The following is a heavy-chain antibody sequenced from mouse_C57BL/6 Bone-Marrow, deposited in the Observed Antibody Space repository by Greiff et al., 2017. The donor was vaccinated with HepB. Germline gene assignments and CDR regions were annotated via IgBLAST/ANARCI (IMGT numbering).Heavy chain of an antibody. CDR2: IDPENGDT. V-gene: IGHV14-4*01. CDR3: TTEGNGYDDYAMDY. D-gene: IGHD2-2*01. J-gene: IGHJ4*01. CDR1: GFNIKDDY. Sequence: EVQLQQSGAELVRPGASVKLSCTASGFNIKDDYMHWVKQRPEQGLEWIGWIDPENGDTEYASKFQGKATITADTSSNTAYLQLSSLTSEDTAVYYCTTEGNGYDDYAMDYWGQGTSVTVSS.